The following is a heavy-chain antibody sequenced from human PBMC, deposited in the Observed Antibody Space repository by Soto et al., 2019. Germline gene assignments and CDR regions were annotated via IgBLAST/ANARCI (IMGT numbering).Heavy chain of an antibody. CDR3: TTDYYDSSGTSGGYYYYGMDV. Sequence: PGGSLRLSCAASGFTFSNAWMSWVRQAPGKGLEWVGRIKSKTDGGTTDYAAPVKGRFTISRDDSKNTLYLQMNSLKTEDTAVYYCTTDYYDSSGTSGGYYYYGMDVWGQGTTVTVS. J-gene: IGHJ6*02. CDR2: IKSKTDGGTT. D-gene: IGHD3-22*01. CDR1: GFTFSNAW. V-gene: IGHV3-15*01.